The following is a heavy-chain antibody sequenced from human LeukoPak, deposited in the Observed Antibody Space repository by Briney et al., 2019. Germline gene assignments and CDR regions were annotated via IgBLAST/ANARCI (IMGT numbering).Heavy chain of an antibody. J-gene: IGHJ4*02. CDR2: ISGSGGST. CDR3: AKKPNSAMVLYFDY. D-gene: IGHD5-18*01. Sequence: PGGSLRLSCTVSGFTLSSYEMSWIRQAPGKGLEWVSAISGSGGSTYYADSVKGRFTISRDNSKNTLYLQMNSLRAEDTAVYYCAKKPNSAMVLYFDYWGQGTLVTVSS. CDR1: GFTLSSYE. V-gene: IGHV3-23*01.